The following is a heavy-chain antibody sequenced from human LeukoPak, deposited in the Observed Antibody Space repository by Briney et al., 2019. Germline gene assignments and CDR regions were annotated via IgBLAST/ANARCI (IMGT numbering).Heavy chain of an antibody. CDR2: ISWNSGSI. Sequence: GGSLRLSCAASGFTFDDYAMHWVRQAPGKGLEWVSGISWNSGSIGYADSVKGRFTISRDNAKNSLYLQMNSLRAEDTALYYCAKEGSRDGYNFCYFDYWGQGTLVTVPS. J-gene: IGHJ4*02. CDR3: AKEGSRDGYNFCYFDY. D-gene: IGHD5-24*01. V-gene: IGHV3-9*01. CDR1: GFTFDDYA.